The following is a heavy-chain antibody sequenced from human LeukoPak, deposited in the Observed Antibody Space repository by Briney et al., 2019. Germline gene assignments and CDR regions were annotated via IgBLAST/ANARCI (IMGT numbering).Heavy chain of an antibody. J-gene: IGHJ3*02. CDR2: IYPGDSET. CDR1: GYSFFNYW. Sequence: GESLKISCKGSGYSFFNYWIGWVRQVPGKHLEWMGIIYPGDSETRYSPSFQGQVTISADRSINTAYLQLSSLKTSDTAMYYCARPRYSSGWHWAFDIWGQGTLVTVSS. V-gene: IGHV5-51*01. D-gene: IGHD6-19*01. CDR3: ARPRYSSGWHWAFDI.